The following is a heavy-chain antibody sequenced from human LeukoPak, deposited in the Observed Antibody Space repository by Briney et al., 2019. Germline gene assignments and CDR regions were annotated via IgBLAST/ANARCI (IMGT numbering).Heavy chain of an antibody. Sequence: ASVKVSCKASGYTFSSYAINWVRQAPGQGLEWMGWINTNTGNPTYAQGFTGRFVFSLDTSVSTAYLQISSLKAEDTAVYYCASGLIAAAGTRSDYWGQGTLVTVSS. CDR3: ASGLIAAAGTRSDY. J-gene: IGHJ4*02. D-gene: IGHD6-13*01. CDR2: INTNTGNP. CDR1: GYTFSSYA. V-gene: IGHV7-4-1*02.